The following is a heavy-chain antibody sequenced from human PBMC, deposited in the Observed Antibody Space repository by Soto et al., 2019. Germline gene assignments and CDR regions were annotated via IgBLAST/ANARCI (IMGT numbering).Heavy chain of an antibody. Sequence: QSQTLSLTCAISGDSVSSNSAAWNWIRQSPSRGLEWLGRTYYRSKWYNDYAVSVKSRITINPDTSKNQFSLQLNSVTPEDTAVYDCARVAIFGVVSESNDAFDIWGQGTMVTVSS. D-gene: IGHD3-3*01. V-gene: IGHV6-1*01. CDR3: ARVAIFGVVSESNDAFDI. J-gene: IGHJ3*02. CDR2: TYYRSKWYN. CDR1: GDSVSSNSAA.